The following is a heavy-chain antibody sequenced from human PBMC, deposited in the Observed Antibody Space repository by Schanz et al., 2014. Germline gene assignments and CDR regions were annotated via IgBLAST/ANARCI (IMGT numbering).Heavy chain of an antibody. CDR2: VIPILGVT. J-gene: IGHJ5*02. CDR3: ATLDYADSVS. V-gene: IGHV1-69*02. D-gene: IGHD4-17*01. Sequence: QVQLVQPGPEVKKPGASVMLSCKTSGYSFNLFGVSWVRQAPGQGLEWMGRVIPILGVTHYAQKFQGRVTITADKSTTTAYMELNSLNSDDTAVYYCATLDYADSVSWGQGTLVTVSS. CDR1: GYSFNLFG.